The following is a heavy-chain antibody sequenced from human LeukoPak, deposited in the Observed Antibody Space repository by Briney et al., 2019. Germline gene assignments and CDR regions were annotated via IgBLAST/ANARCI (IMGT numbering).Heavy chain of an antibody. J-gene: IGHJ3*02. Sequence: ASVRVSCKASGYTFTSYGISWVRQAPGQGLEWMGWISAYNGNTNYAQKLQGRVTMTTDTSTSTAYMELRSLRSDDTAVSYCARVIAAAGTVDAFDIWGQGTMVTVSS. CDR1: GYTFTSYG. CDR3: ARVIAAAGTVDAFDI. D-gene: IGHD6-13*01. CDR2: ISAYNGNT. V-gene: IGHV1-18*01.